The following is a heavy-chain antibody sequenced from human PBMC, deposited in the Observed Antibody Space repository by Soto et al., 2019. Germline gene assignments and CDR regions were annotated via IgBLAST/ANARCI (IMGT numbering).Heavy chain of an antibody. V-gene: IGHV4-30-4*01. CDR3: ARAYCGGDCLLLGHYYYYGMDELSY. CDR1: GGSISSGDYY. CDR2: IYYSGST. J-gene: IGHJ4*02. Sequence: PSETLSLTCTVSGGSISSGDYYWSWIRQPPGKGLEWIGYIYYSGSTYYNPSLKSRVTISVDTSKNQFSLKLSSVTAADTAAYYCARAYCGGDCLLLGHYYYYGMDELSYWGPGMLVTVSS. D-gene: IGHD2-21*02.